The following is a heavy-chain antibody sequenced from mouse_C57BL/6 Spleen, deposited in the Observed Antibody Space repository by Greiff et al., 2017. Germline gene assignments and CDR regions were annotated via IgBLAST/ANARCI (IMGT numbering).Heavy chain of an antibody. CDR1: GFTFSSYA. CDR2: ISSGGDYI. CDR3: TRGGLPAWFAY. V-gene: IGHV5-9-1*02. D-gene: IGHD3-1*01. Sequence: EVHLVESGEGLVKPGGSLKLSCAASGFTFSSYAMSWVRQTPEKRLEWVAYISSGGDYIYYADTVKGRFTISRDNARNTLYLQMSSLKSEDTAMYYCTRGGLPAWFAYWGQGTLVTVSA. J-gene: IGHJ3*01.